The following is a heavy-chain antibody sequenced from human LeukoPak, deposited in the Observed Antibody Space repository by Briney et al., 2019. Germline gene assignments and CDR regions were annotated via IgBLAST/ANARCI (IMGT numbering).Heavy chain of an antibody. J-gene: IGHJ4*02. V-gene: IGHV3-48*04. CDR3: ARDGEYASSLFDY. CDR1: GFTFSSYA. Sequence: GGSLRLSRAASGFTFSSYAMSWVRQAPGKGLEWVSYISSSGSIIYYADSMKGRFTISRDNAKNSLYLQMNSLRAEDTAVYYCARDGEYASSLFDYWGQGTLVTVSS. D-gene: IGHD3-10*01. CDR2: ISSSGSII.